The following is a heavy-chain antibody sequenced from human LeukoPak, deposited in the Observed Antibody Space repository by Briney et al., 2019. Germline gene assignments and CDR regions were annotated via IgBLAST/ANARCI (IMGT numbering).Heavy chain of an antibody. D-gene: IGHD6-19*01. Sequence: GASVKVSCKASGYTVTGYYMHWVRQAPGQGLEWIGWINPNSGGTNYAQKFQGRVTMTRDTSISTAYMELSRLRSDDTAVYYCARDSRQWLVLAFYYYYYMDVWGKGTTVTVSS. CDR1: GYTVTGYY. V-gene: IGHV1-2*02. CDR3: ARDSRQWLVLAFYYYYYMDV. CDR2: INPNSGGT. J-gene: IGHJ6*03.